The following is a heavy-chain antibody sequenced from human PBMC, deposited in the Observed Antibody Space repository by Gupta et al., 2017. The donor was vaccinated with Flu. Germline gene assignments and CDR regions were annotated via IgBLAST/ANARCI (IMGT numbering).Heavy chain of an antibody. CDR3: ATVFEY. Sequence: EVHLVQSGRGLVQPGGSLSLSCAASGFTFGNYWIHWVRQAPGKGRLWVPRVDNDGSGTSYAVSVKGRFTISRDNTKSTLYLQMYSLRAEDTAVYYCATVFEYWSQGTLVTVSS. J-gene: IGHJ4*02. CDR2: VDNDGSGT. D-gene: IGHD2-21*02. CDR1: GFTFGNYW. V-gene: IGHV3-74*01.